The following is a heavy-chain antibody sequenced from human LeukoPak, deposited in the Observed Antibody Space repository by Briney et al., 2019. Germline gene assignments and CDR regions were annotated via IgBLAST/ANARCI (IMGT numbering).Heavy chain of an antibody. J-gene: IGHJ4*02. CDR3: AKANYYDSSGYYENLDY. D-gene: IGHD3-22*01. Sequence: GGSLRLSCAASGFTFSTNAVSWVRQAPGKGLEWVSAISGSGGSTYHADSVKGRFTISRDNSKNTLYLQMNSLRAEDTAVYYCAKANYYDSSGYYENLDYWGQGTLVTVSS. CDR1: GFTFSTNA. V-gene: IGHV3-23*01. CDR2: ISGSGGST.